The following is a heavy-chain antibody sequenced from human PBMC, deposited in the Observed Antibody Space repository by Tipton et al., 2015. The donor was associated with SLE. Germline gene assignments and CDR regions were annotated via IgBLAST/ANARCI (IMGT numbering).Heavy chain of an antibody. CDR2: IHYSGST. CDR3: ARQGAAGPGRPFGY. CDR1: GGSISSYY. Sequence: TLSLTCTVSGGSISSYYWSWIRQPPGKGLEWIGYIHYSGSTNYNPSLKSRVTILVDTSKNQFSLKLTSVTAADTAVYYCARQGAAGPGRPFGYWGQGTLVTVSS. V-gene: IGHV4-59*01. D-gene: IGHD6-13*01. J-gene: IGHJ4*02.